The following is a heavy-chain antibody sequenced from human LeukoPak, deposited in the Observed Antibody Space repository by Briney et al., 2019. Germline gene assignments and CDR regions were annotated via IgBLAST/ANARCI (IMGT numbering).Heavy chain of an antibody. CDR3: ATLTVRGVINI. CDR2: IQSKTDGGTT. V-gene: IGHV3-15*01. J-gene: IGHJ4*02. D-gene: IGHD3-10*01. Sequence: GGSLRLSCAASVFTFSNTWMNCVRHAPGKGLEWVGRIQSKTDGGTTEYAAPVKGRFTISRDDSKNTLYLQMNSLKTEDTAVYYCATLTVRGVINIWGQGTLVTVSS. CDR1: VFTFSNTW.